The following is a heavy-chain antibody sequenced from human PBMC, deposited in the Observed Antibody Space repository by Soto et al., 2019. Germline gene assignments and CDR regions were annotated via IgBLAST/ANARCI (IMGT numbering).Heavy chain of an antibody. D-gene: IGHD3-9*01. J-gene: IGHJ4*02. V-gene: IGHV3-30*18. CDR3: AKDPPPLRYFDWLLSTYFDY. CDR1: GFTFSSYG. Sequence: PGGSLRLSCAASGFTFSSYGMHWVRQAPGKGLEWVAVISYDGSNKYYADSVKGRFTISRDNSKNTLYLQMNSLRAEDTAVYYCAKDPPPLRYFDWLLSTYFDYWGQGTLVTVSS. CDR2: ISYDGSNK.